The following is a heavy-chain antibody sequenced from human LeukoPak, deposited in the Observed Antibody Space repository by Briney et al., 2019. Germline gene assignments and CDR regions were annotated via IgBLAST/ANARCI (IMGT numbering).Heavy chain of an antibody. CDR3: AKAIAYFDSRGSPQGAFDY. J-gene: IGHJ4*02. Sequence: GGSLRLFCAPSGFTFRVYSMSWVRQARGRGVGWLSSIRDNGMTTSYEDSVKGRFTVSRDNSKNKVYLQMNSLRAEDTALYYCAKAIAYFDSRGSPQGAFDYWGQGTLVAVSS. V-gene: IGHV3-23*01. CDR2: IRDNGMTT. CDR1: GFTFRVYS. D-gene: IGHD3-22*01.